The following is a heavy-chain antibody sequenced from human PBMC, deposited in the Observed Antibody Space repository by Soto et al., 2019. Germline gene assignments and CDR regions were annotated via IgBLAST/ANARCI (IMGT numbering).Heavy chain of an antibody. V-gene: IGHV3-30*18. CDR2: ISYDGSDK. J-gene: IGHJ4*02. Sequence: PGGSLRLSCAASGFTFNTFGMHWVRQAPGKXLEWVAVISYDGSDKYYSDSVRGRFTISRDNSMNTLYLQMNSLRTEDTAVYYCAKSPNFYCSSYHCYKYYFDYWGQGTLVTVSS. CDR3: AKSPNFYCSSYHCYKYYFDY. D-gene: IGHD2-2*01. CDR1: GFTFNTFG.